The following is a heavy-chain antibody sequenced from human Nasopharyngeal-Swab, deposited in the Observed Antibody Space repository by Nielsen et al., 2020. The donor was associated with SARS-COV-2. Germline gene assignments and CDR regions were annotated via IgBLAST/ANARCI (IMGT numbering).Heavy chain of an antibody. CDR2: ISYDGSNK. V-gene: IGHV3-30*04. D-gene: IGHD1-26*01. J-gene: IGHJ4*02. CDR1: GFTFSSYA. CDR3: ARDLVGATY. Sequence: GGSLRLSCAASGFTFSSYAMSWVRQAPGKGLEWVAVISYDGSNKYYADSVKGRFTISRDNSKNTLYLQMNSLRAEDTAVYYCARDLVGATYWGQGTLVTVSS.